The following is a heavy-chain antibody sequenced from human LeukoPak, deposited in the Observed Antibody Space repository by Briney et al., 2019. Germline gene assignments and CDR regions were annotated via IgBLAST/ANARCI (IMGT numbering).Heavy chain of an antibody. CDR2: ISYDGSSK. V-gene: IGHV3-30-3*01. D-gene: IGHD3-3*01. Sequence: GRSLRLSCAASGFTFSSYAMHWVRQAPGKGLEWVAVISYDGSSKYYADSVKGRFTISRDNSKNTLYLQMNSLRAEDTAVYYCARGSYDFWTTPPYPWGQGTLVTVSS. CDR3: ARGSYDFWTTPPYP. CDR1: GFTFSSYA. J-gene: IGHJ5*02.